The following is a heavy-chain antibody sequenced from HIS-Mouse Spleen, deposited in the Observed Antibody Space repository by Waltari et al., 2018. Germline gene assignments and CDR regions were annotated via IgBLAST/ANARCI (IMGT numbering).Heavy chain of an antibody. V-gene: IGHV4-39*07. CDR2: IYYSGST. CDR3: ARLAAAGTY. CDR1: GGSISSSSYY. D-gene: IGHD6-13*01. Sequence: QLQLQESGPGLAKPSETLSRTCPVPGGSISSSSYYWGWIRQPPGKGLEWIGSIYYSGSTYYNPSLKSRVTISVDTSKNQFSLKLSSVTAADTAVYYCARLAAAGTYWGQGTLVTVSS. J-gene: IGHJ4*02.